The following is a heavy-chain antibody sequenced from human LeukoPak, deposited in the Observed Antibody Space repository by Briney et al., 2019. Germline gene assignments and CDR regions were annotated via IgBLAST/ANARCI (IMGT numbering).Heavy chain of an antibody. CDR3: ARGYITIFRPVGY. CDR2: ISSSSSYI. V-gene: IGHV3-21*01. CDR1: GFTFSSYS. D-gene: IGHD3-9*01. Sequence: GESLRLSCAASGFTFSSYSMNWVRQAPGKGLEWVSSISSSSSYIYYADSVKGRFTISRDNAKNSLYLQMNSLRAEDTAVYYCARGYITIFRPVGYWGQGTLVTVSS. J-gene: IGHJ4*02.